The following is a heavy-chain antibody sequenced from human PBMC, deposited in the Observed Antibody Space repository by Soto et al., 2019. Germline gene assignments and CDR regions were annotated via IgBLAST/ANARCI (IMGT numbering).Heavy chain of an antibody. J-gene: IGHJ4*02. V-gene: IGHV4-38-2*01. CDR3: VRSTDPILVDDYGFDY. CDR2: IYHSGST. CDR1: GYSISSGYY. D-gene: IGHD4-17*01. Sequence: PSETLSLTCAVSGYSISSGYYWGWIRQPPGKGLEWIGSIYHSGSTYYNPSLKSRVTISVDTSKNQFSLKLSSVTAADTAVYYCVRSTDPILVDDYGFDYWGQGTLVTVSS.